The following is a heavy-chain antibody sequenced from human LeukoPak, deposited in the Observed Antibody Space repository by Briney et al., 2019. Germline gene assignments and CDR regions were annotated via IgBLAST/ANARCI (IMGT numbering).Heavy chain of an antibody. CDR1: GFSLSTSGVG. CDR3: ARGTYVTGTGFVATYGFDP. D-gene: IGHD1-7*01. V-gene: IGHV4-39*07. Sequence: SGPTLVNPTQTRTLTCTFSGFSLSTSGVGVGWIRQPPGKGLECIGEINHSGSTNYNPSLKSRVTISVDTSKNQFSLKLSSVTAADTAVYYCARGTYVTGTGFVATYGFDPWGQGTLVTVSS. J-gene: IGHJ5*02. CDR2: INHSGST.